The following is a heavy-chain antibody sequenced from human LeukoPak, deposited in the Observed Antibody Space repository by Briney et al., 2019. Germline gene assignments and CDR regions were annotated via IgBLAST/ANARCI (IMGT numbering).Heavy chain of an antibody. CDR2: IYSGGST. CDR1: GFTVSSNY. CDR3: ARDGDTAMVTVDY. Sequence: GGSLRLSCAASGFTVSSNYMSWVRQAPGKGLEWVSVIYSGGSTYYADSVKGRFTISRDNSKNTLYLQMNSLRAEDTAVYYCARDGDTAMVTVDYWGQGTLVTVSS. J-gene: IGHJ4*02. V-gene: IGHV3-66*01. D-gene: IGHD5-18*01.